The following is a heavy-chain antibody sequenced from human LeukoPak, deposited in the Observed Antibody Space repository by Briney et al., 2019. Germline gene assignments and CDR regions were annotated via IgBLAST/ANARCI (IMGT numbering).Heavy chain of an antibody. CDR2: INHSGST. CDR3: ARGIAVAGPVDY. V-gene: IGHV4-34*01. CDR1: GGSFSGYY. J-gene: IGHJ4*02. Sequence: SETLSLSCAVYGGSFSGYYWSWIRQPPGKGLEWIGEINHSGSTNYNTSLKSRVTISVGTSKNQFSLKLSSVTAADTAVYYCARGIAVAGPVDYWGQGTLVTVSS. D-gene: IGHD6-19*01.